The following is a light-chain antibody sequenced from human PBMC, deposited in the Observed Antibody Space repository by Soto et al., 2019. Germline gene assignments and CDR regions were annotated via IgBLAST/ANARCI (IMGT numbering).Light chain of an antibody. CDR2: KAS. Sequence: IQMNQSPSTLSASVGDRVTITCRASQSISIWLAWYQQNPGKAPKLLIYKASVLENGVPSRFSGSGSGTEFTLTISSLQPGDFATYSCQQYNSISLLTLAGGTKVDIK. V-gene: IGKV1-5*03. CDR3: QQYNSISLLT. J-gene: IGKJ4*01. CDR1: QSISIW.